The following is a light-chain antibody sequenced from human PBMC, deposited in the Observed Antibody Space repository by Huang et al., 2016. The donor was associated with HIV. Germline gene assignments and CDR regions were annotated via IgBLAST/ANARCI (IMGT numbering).Light chain of an antibody. CDR3: QQYDTWSPLT. J-gene: IGKJ4*01. CDR2: GAS. Sequence: ILLTQFPATLSVSPGQRVTLSCRASQSVGGKLAWYQQRPGQAPRLLIYGASTRVPTIPDRFSGSGSGTEFTLTISSLQSEDFAVYYCQQYDTWSPLTFGGGTKV. CDR1: QSVGGK. V-gene: IGKV3-15*01.